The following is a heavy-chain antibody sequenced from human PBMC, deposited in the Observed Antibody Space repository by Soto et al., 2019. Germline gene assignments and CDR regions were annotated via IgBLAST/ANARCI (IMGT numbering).Heavy chain of an antibody. D-gene: IGHD3-3*01. CDR3: ARGRPFGVVIIEYFQH. V-gene: IGHV4-39*07. J-gene: IGHJ1*01. CDR2: IYYSGST. CDR1: GGSISSSSYY. Sequence: SETLSLTCTVSGGSISSSSYYWGWIRQPPGKGLEWIGSIYYSGSTSYNPSLKSRVTISVDTSKNQFSMKLSSVTAADTAVYYCARGRPFGVVIIEYFQHWGQGTLVTVSS.